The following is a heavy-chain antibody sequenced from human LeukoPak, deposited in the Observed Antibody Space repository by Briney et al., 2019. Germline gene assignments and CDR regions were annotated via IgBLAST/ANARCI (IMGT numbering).Heavy chain of an antibody. J-gene: IGHJ3*02. V-gene: IGHV3-74*01. CDR2: INSDESST. CDR1: GFTFSSYW. CDR3: YYDNSGYGLDI. Sequence: GGSLRPSCAASGFTFSSYWMHWVRQAPGKGLVWVSRINSDESSTSYADSVKGRFTISRDNAKNTVHLQMNSLYYCSRDSSPNYYDNSGYGLDIWGQGTMVTVSS. D-gene: IGHD3-22*01.